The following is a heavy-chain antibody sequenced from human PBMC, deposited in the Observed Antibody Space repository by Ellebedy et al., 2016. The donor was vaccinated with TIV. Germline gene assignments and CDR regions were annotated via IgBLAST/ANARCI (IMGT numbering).Heavy chain of an antibody. J-gene: IGHJ3*01. CDR2: IDWDDDK. CDR3: ARMLPYYDVLTGGDGFDF. CDR1: GFSLSTSGMC. V-gene: IGHV2-70*11. D-gene: IGHD3-9*01. Sequence: SGPTLVKPTQTLTLTCTFSGFSLSTSGMCVSWIRQPPGKALEWLARIDWDDDKYYSTSLKTRLTISRDTAKDQVVLTMTNMDPVDTATYYCARMLPYYDVLTGGDGFDFWGQGRMVIVSS.